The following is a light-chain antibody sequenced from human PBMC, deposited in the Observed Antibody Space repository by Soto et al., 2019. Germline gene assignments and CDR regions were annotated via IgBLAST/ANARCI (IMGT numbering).Light chain of an antibody. J-gene: IGLJ1*01. CDR3: GTWDNSLSAGV. CDR1: TSYIGNNY. CDR2: ENN. Sequence: QSVLTQPPSVSAAPGQKVTIACSGSTSYIGNNYVSWYQQFPGTAPKLLIYENNKRPSGIPDRFSGSKSGTSATLDITGLQTGDEADYYCGTWDNSLSAGVFGTGTKVTVL. V-gene: IGLV1-51*02.